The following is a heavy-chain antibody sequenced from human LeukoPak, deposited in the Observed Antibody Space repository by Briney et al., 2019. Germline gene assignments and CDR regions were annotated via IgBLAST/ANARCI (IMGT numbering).Heavy chain of an antibody. CDR3: ARLDNARGAFDY. V-gene: IGHV4-59*02. CDR1: GGSVSSYF. CDR2: MYYSGST. J-gene: IGHJ4*02. D-gene: IGHD2-2*03. Sequence: PSETLSLTCTVSGGSVSSYFCSWIRQPPGKGLEWIGYMYYSGSTNYNPSLKSRVTMSVDTSKSQFSLQLSSVTAADTAVYYCARLDNARGAFDYWGQGTLVTVSS.